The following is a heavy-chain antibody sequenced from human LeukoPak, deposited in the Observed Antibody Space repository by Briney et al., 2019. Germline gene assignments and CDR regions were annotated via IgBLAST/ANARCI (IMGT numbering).Heavy chain of an antibody. D-gene: IGHD6-6*01. CDR1: GYTFSDYY. CDR2: IYPYSGDT. CDR3: ARDRNSGSSLDI. V-gene: IGHV1-2*02. Sequence: ASVKVSCKASGYTFSDYYIHWVRQAPGQGLEWMGWIYPYSGDTSYAQNFQGRVTMTRDTSISTAYMELSSLKSDDTAVYYCARDRNSGSSLDIWGQGTMLTVSS. J-gene: IGHJ3*02.